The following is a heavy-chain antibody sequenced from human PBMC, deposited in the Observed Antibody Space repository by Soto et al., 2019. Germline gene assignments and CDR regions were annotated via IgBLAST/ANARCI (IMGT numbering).Heavy chain of an antibody. Sequence: EVQLLESGGGLVQPGGSLRLSCAASGFTFSSYAMSWVRQAPGKGLEWVSAISGSGGSTYYADSVKGRFTISRDNSKNTLYLQMHSLRAEDTAVYDCAKDLGETYYYYYRDVWGKGTTVTVSS. CDR1: GFTFSSYA. CDR2: ISGSGGST. D-gene: IGHD3-16*01. J-gene: IGHJ6*03. CDR3: AKDLGETYYYYYRDV. V-gene: IGHV3-23*01.